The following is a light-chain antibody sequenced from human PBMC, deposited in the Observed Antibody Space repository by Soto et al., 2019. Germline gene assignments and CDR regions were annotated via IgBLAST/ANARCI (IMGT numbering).Light chain of an antibody. J-gene: IGLJ2*01. CDR1: SSDVGGYNY. V-gene: IGLV2-14*01. Sequence: QSALTQPASVSGSPGQSITISCTGTSSDVGGYNYVSWYQQHPGKAPELIIYEVSNRPSGVSNRFSGSKSGNTASLTISGLQAEDEADYYCSSYASSSTLFGGGTQLTVL. CDR3: SSYASSSTL. CDR2: EVS.